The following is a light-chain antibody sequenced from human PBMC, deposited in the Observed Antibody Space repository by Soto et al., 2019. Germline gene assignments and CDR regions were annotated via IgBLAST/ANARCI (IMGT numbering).Light chain of an antibody. CDR2: AAS. CDR1: QSVSSSS. CDR3: QQYGSSSWT. J-gene: IGKJ1*01. V-gene: IGKV3-20*01. Sequence: EIVLTQSPGTLSLSPGERATLSCRASQSVSSSSLAWYQQKPGQAPRLLIYAASSRATGIPDRFSGSGSGTDFTLIISRLEPEDFAVYYCQQYGSSSWTFGQGTKVDIK.